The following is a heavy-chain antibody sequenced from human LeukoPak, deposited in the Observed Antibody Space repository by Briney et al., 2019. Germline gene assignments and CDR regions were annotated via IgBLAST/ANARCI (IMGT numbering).Heavy chain of an antibody. CDR3: VRDPMTGGYSFFYYYRLV. CDR2: IRAYNGNT. J-gene: IGHJ6*03. D-gene: IGHD3-9*01. V-gene: IGHV1-18*01. CDR1: GYTFTSYV. Sequence: GASVKVSCKASGYTFTSYVISWVRQAPGQGLECMGWIRAYNGNTNYAQKLQGRVTITTDTSTSPTYMYIRKLTSDDPAVYYCVRDPMTGGYSFFYYYRLVGARGTRVSVS.